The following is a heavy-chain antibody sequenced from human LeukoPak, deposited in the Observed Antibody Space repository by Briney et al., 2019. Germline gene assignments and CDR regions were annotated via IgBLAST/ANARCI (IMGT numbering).Heavy chain of an antibody. D-gene: IGHD5-12*01. J-gene: IGHJ4*02. CDR1: GGSISSSSYY. CDR2: IFYSGTT. Sequence: PSETLSLTCTVSGGSISSSSYYWAWIRQPPGKGLGWIGSIFYSGTTFYSPSLKSRLTISVDTSKNQFSRRLSSVTAAATAVYYCARRDNVATISTWGKGTLVTVSS. V-gene: IGHV4-39*01. CDR3: ARRDNVATIST.